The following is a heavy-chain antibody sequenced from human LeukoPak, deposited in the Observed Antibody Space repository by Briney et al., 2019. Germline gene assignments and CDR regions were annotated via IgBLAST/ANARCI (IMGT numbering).Heavy chain of an antibody. CDR1: GFTFSSYW. CDR3: ARYYSSSWYYFDY. D-gene: IGHD6-13*01. Sequence: PGGSLRLSCAAAGFTFSSYWMSWVRQAPGKGLEWVANIKQDGSEKYYVDSAKGRFTISRDNAKNSLYLQMNSLRAEDTAVYYCARYYSSSWYYFDYWGQGTLVTVSS. CDR2: IKQDGSEK. J-gene: IGHJ4*02. V-gene: IGHV3-7*01.